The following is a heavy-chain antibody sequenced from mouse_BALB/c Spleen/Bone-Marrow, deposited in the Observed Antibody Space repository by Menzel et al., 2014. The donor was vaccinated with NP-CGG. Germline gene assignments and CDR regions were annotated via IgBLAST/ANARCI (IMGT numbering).Heavy chain of an antibody. V-gene: IGHV14-3*02. D-gene: IGHD3-3*01. CDR3: TRRAAYYFDY. CDR2: IDPANGNT. J-gene: IGHJ2*01. CDR1: GFNIKDTY. Sequence: EVKVVESGAELVKPGASVKLSCTASGFNIKDTYMHWVKQRPEQGLEWIGRIDPANGNTKYDPKFQGKATITADTSSNTAYLLLSSLTSEDSAVYYCTRRAAYYFDYWGQGTTLTVSS.